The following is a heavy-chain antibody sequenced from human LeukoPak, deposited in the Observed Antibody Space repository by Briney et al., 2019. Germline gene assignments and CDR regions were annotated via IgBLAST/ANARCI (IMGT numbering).Heavy chain of an antibody. Sequence: GGSLRLSCATSGFIFSNYWMHWVRHAPGKGLVWVSRINSDGINTSYADSVKGRFTISRDNAKNTLNLQMNSLRAEDTAVYYCARDLGQYYDTSHNWFDPWGQGTLVTVSS. J-gene: IGHJ5*02. D-gene: IGHD3-22*01. CDR1: GFIFSNYW. CDR3: ARDLGQYYDTSHNWFDP. CDR2: INSDGINT. V-gene: IGHV3-74*01.